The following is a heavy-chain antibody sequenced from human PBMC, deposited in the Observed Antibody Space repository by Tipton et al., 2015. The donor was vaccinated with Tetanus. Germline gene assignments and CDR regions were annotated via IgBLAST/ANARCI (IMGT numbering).Heavy chain of an antibody. V-gene: IGHV4-31*02. CDR3: ARDQGGGRVARLNWFGP. CDR1: GFTFSSFS. D-gene: IGHD2-21*01. J-gene: IGHJ5*02. Sequence: LRLSCAASGFTFSSFSMTWIRHRPGKGLEWIGYIYYSGSTFYNPSLKSRVTISVDTSNNQFSLRLSSVTAADTGVYYCARDQGGGRVARLNWFGPWGQGALVTVSS. CDR2: IYYSGST.